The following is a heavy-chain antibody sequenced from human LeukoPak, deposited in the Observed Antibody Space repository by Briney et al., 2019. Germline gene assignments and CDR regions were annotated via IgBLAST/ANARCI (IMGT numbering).Heavy chain of an antibody. CDR2: IYYSGST. D-gene: IGHD6-6*01. J-gene: IGHJ5*02. CDR1: GGSISSYY. V-gene: IGHV4-59*08. CDR3: ARGSRIAARQNEGWFDP. Sequence: SETLSLTCTVSGGSISSYYWSWIRQPPGKGLEWIGYIYYSGSTNYNPSLKSRVTISVDTSKNQLSLKLSSVTAADTAVYYCARGSRIAARQNEGWFDPWGQGTLVTVSS.